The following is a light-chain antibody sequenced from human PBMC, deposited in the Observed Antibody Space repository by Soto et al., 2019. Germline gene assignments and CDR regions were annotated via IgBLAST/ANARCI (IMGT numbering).Light chain of an antibody. CDR2: WAY. J-gene: IGKJ2*01. Sequence: DIVMTQSPDSLAVSLGERATINCKSSQSVLYSSNNKNYLAWYQQKPGQPPKLLIYWAYTREYGVPDRFSGRGSGTDFTLNISSLQAEDVAVYYCQQYYSTPYTFGQGTKLEIK. CDR1: QSVLYSSNNKNY. CDR3: QQYYSTPYT. V-gene: IGKV4-1*01.